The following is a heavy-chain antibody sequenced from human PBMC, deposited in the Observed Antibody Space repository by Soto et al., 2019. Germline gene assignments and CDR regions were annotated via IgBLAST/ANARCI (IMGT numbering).Heavy chain of an antibody. CDR3: ARSEYSSSFFFDY. CDR1: GFTFSSYA. J-gene: IGHJ4*02. D-gene: IGHD6-6*01. Sequence: QVQLVESGGGVVQPGRSLRLSCAASGFTFSSYAMHWVRQAPGKGLEWVAVISYDGSNKYYVDSVKGRFTISRDNSKNTLYLQMNSLRAEDTAVYYCARSEYSSSFFFDYWGQGTLVTVSS. V-gene: IGHV3-30-3*01. CDR2: ISYDGSNK.